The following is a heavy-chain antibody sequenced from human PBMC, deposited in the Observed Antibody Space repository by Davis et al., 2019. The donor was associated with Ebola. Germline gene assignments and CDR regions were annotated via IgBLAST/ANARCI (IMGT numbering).Heavy chain of an antibody. Sequence: SETLSLTCAVYGGSFSGYYWSWIRQPPGQGLEWIGEINHSGSTNYNPSLKSRVTISVDTSKNQFSLKLSSVTAADTAVYYCARMMYYYDSSGYHRGAFDIWGQGTMVTVSS. CDR3: ARMMYYYDSSGYHRGAFDI. D-gene: IGHD3-22*01. CDR1: GGSFSGYY. V-gene: IGHV4-34*01. J-gene: IGHJ3*02. CDR2: INHSGST.